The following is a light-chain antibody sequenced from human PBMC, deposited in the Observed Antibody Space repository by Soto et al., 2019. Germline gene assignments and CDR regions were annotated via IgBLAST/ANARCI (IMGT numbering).Light chain of an antibody. Sequence: DIQLTQSPSSLSASVGDRATITCRASETIARYLNWYQQKPGKAPNXLIYDASTLHSGVPSRFSGSGSGTDLTLTVSGLQPEDFETYYGQQLSSYPSTFGGGTKVDIK. J-gene: IGKJ4*01. CDR3: QQLSSYPST. CDR2: DAS. CDR1: ETIARY. V-gene: IGKV1-39*01.